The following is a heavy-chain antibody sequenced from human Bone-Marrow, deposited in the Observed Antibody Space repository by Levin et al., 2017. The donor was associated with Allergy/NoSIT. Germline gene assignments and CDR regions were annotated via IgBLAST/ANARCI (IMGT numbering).Heavy chain of an antibody. V-gene: IGHV3-74*01. J-gene: IGHJ6*02. Sequence: GESLKISCAASGFTFSYYWMHWVRQAPGKGLVWVALINSYGSNTTYADSVKGRFTISRDNAKNTLYLEMNSLRAEDTAVYYCAREDHDLWSGYWYGMDVWGQGTTVTVSS. D-gene: IGHD3-3*01. CDR3: AREDHDLWSGYWYGMDV. CDR2: INSYGSNT. CDR1: GFTFSYYW.